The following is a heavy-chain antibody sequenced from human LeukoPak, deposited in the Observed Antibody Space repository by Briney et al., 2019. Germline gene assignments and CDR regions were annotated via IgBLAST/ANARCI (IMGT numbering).Heavy chain of an antibody. Sequence: NPSQTLSLTCAMSGDSVSSNSVAWNWIRQSPSRGLEWLGRTYCRSKWYTDYALSVKSRMTINPDTSKNQFSLQLSSVTPEDTAVYYCARERASTFDYWGQGTLVTVSS. J-gene: IGHJ4*02. CDR2: TYCRSKWYT. CDR1: GDSVSSNSVA. D-gene: IGHD2-2*01. V-gene: IGHV6-1*01. CDR3: ARERASTFDY.